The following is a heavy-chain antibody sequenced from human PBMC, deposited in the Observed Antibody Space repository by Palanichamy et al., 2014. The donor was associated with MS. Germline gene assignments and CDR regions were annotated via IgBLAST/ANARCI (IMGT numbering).Heavy chain of an antibody. D-gene: IGHD2-8*01. CDR1: GFTFSSYS. CDR3: AREYCTNGVCLFDY. J-gene: IGHJ4*02. V-gene: IGHV3-48*01. Sequence: EVQLVESGGGLVQPGGSLRLSCAASGFTFSSYSMNWVRQAPGKGLEWVSYISSSSTIYYADSVKGRFTISRDNAKNSLYLQMNSLRAEDTAVYYCAREYCTNGVCLFDYWGQGTLVTVSS. CDR2: ISSSSTI.